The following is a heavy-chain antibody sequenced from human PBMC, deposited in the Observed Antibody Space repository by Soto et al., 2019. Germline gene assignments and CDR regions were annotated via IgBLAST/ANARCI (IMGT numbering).Heavy chain of an antibody. CDR3: ARVFSSGSGWMYYFDF. V-gene: IGHV4-4*02. CDR1: TGSISSGNW. CDR2: IYYTGAT. J-gene: IGHJ4*02. Sequence: QVQLRESGPGLVEASGTLSLTCEVSTGSISSGNWWSWVRQPPGKGLEWIGEIYYTGATNYNPSHKSRITMTIDKYKDHFSLSLRSATAADTAVYYCARVFSSGSGWMYYFDFWGQGTLVSVSS. D-gene: IGHD6-25*01.